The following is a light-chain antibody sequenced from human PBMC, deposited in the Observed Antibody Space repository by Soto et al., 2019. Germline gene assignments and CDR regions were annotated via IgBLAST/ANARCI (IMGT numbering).Light chain of an antibody. J-gene: IGKJ1*01. Sequence: EIVLTQSPGTLSLSPGERATLSCRASQSVSSSYLAGYQQKPGQAPRLLIYGASSRATGIPDRFSGSGSGTDFTLTIIRLEAEDGAVYYCQQYGSSSGTFGQGTKVDIK. CDR3: QQYGSSSGT. CDR2: GAS. CDR1: QSVSSSY. V-gene: IGKV3-20*01.